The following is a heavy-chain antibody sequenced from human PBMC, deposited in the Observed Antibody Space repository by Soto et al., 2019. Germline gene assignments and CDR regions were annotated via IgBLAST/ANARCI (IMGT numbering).Heavy chain of an antibody. CDR2: IYWDDDK. V-gene: IGHV2-5*02. CDR3: AYMPCSGGSCYWFSFSGMDV. J-gene: IGHJ6*02. Sequence: QITLKESGPTLVKPTQTLTLTCTFSGFSLNTSGVGVAWIRQPPGKALEWLALIYWDDDKRYRPSLESRLTSTKDTSNNRVVLTITNMYSVDTATYYCAYMPCSGGSCYWFSFSGMDVWGQGTTVTVSS. D-gene: IGHD2-15*01. CDR1: GFSLNTSGVG.